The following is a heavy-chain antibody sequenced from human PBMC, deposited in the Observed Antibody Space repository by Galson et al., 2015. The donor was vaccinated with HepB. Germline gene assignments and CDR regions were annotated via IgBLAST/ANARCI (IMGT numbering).Heavy chain of an antibody. D-gene: IGHD3-9*01. Sequence: SLRLSCAASGFTFSNYGMNWVRQAPGKGLEWVSYIGSSTYIYYTDSVWGRFTVSRDNSKNTLYLQMNSLRAEDTAIFYCAKDLRLYYDILAGYYMVGGGGIFDYWGQGTLVTVSS. CDR3: AKDLRLYYDILAGYYMVGGGGIFDY. J-gene: IGHJ4*02. CDR2: IGSSTYI. CDR1: GFTFSNYG. V-gene: IGHV3-21*05.